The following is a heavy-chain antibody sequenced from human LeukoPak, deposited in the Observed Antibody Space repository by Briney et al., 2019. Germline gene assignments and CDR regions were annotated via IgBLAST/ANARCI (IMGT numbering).Heavy chain of an antibody. D-gene: IGHD3-10*01. J-gene: IGHJ6*04. Sequence: PGGSLRLSCAASGFTFSSYTMNWVRQAPGKGLEWVSSISSSSIFIYYADSVKGRFAISRDNAKDSLYLQMNSLRAEGTAIYYCARDYYGSGSYHDVWGKGTTVTISS. CDR1: GFTFSSYT. V-gene: IGHV3-21*06. CDR2: ISSSSIFI. CDR3: ARDYYGSGSYHDV.